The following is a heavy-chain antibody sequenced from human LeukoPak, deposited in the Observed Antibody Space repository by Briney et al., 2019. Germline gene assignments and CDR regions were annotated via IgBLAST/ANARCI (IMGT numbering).Heavy chain of an antibody. D-gene: IGHD4-17*01. Sequence: GGSLRLSCAASGFTFSSYWMSWVRQAPGKGLEWVANINQDGSLKYYVDSVKGRFTISRDNAKNSLYLQMNNLRAEDTAVYYCARDPPQGVTTDFDYWGQGTLLTVSS. J-gene: IGHJ4*02. CDR1: GFTFSSYW. CDR2: INQDGSLK. CDR3: ARDPPQGVTTDFDY. V-gene: IGHV3-7*03.